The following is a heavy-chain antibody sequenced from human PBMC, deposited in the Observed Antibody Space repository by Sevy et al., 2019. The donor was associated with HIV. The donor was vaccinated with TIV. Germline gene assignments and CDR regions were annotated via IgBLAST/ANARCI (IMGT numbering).Heavy chain of an antibody. CDR3: ARDRDSGFLGYSYGRYYYGMDV. CDR1: GFTVSSNY. D-gene: IGHD5-18*01. J-gene: IGHJ6*02. Sequence: GGSLRLSCAASGFTVSSNYMSWVRQAPGKGLEWVSVIYSGGSTYYADSVKGRFTISRDNSKNTQYLQMNSLRAEGTAVYYCARDRDSGFLGYSYGRYYYGMDVWGQGTTVTVSS. CDR2: IYSGGST. V-gene: IGHV3-53*01.